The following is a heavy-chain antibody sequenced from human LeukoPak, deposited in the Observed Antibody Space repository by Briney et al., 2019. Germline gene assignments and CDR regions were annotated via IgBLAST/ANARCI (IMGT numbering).Heavy chain of an antibody. D-gene: IGHD3-3*01. Sequence: GGSLRLSCAASGFTFSNYGIHWVRQAPGKGLEWVAVISYDGSNKYYADSVKGRFTISRDNSKNTLYLQMNNLRGDDTAVYYCAKAADDFWSGNSGGLYYYYGMDVWGQGTTVTVSS. CDR3: AKAADDFWSGNSGGLYYYYGMDV. CDR2: ISYDGSNK. CDR1: GFTFSNYG. V-gene: IGHV3-30*18. J-gene: IGHJ6*02.